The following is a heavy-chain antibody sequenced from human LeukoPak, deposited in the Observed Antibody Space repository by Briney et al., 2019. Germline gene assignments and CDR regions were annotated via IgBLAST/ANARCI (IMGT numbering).Heavy chain of an antibody. V-gene: IGHV3-30*02. CDR3: ARVRAYCSSTSCYALYYYYYYMDV. CDR2: IRSDGSNK. J-gene: IGHJ6*03. CDR1: GFTFSSYG. Sequence: PGGSLRLSCAASGFTFSSYGMHWVRQAPGKGLKWVAFIRSDGSNKYYADSVKGRFTISRDNSKNTLYLQMNSLRAEDTAVYYCARVRAYCSSTSCYALYYYYYYMDVWGKGTTVTISS. D-gene: IGHD2-2*01.